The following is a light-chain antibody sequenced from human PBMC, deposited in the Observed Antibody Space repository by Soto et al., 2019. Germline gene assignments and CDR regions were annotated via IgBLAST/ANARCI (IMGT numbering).Light chain of an antibody. CDR2: EAT. V-gene: IGLV2-23*01. CDR1: SSDVGTYDI. CDR3: CSFAGSNSWV. J-gene: IGLJ3*02. Sequence: QSALTQPASVSGSPGQSITISCTGSSSDVGTYDIVSWYQHHPGAAPKLMIYEATRRPSGISNRFSGSKSGNAASLTISGLQAEDEADYYCCSFAGSNSWVFGGGTKLTVL.